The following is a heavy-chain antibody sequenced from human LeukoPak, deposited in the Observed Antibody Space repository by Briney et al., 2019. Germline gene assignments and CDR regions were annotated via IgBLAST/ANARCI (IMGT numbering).Heavy chain of an antibody. CDR2: IYCGGST. V-gene: IGHV4-59*12. D-gene: IGHD2-2*01. CDR1: GDSSSSCY. J-gene: IGHJ6*02. Sequence: SETLSLTCTVSGDSSSSCYWIWIRRPRGGGLVWGGYIYCGGSTNYNPSLKSRVNISVDTSKNQFSLKLSSVTAADTAVYYCARDRFVVVPAADYYYGMDVWGQGTTVTVSS. CDR3: ARDRFVVVPAADYYYGMDV.